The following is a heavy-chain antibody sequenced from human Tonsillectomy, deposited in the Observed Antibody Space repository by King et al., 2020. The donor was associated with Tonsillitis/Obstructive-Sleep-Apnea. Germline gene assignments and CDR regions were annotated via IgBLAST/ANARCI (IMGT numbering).Heavy chain of an antibody. D-gene: IGHD3-3*01. Sequence: QLQESGPGLVKPSQTLSLTCPVSGGSISSGGYYWSWIRQHPGKGLEWIGYIYYSGSTYYNPSLKSRVTISVDTSKNQFSLKLSSVTAEDTAVYYCSRAFLEYYDFWRGGAFDIWGQGTMVTVSS. CDR3: SRAFLEYYDFWRGGAFDI. CDR2: IYYSGST. V-gene: IGHV4-31*03. J-gene: IGHJ3*02. CDR1: GGSISSGGYY.